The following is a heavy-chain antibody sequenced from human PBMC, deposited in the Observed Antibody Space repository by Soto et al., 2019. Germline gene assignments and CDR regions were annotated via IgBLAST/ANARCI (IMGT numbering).Heavy chain of an antibody. J-gene: IGHJ4*02. D-gene: IGHD2-15*01. CDR3: PNANLYWSGANCFTFDY. Sequence: RGSLRLSCTASGFTFSNYAMSWVRQAPGKGLEWVSTFSSSGGGTYYADSVKGRFTISRDNSKNNLYLQMNRLRAEDTPVYYCPNANLYWSGANCFTFDYCGLGSLVTVSS. V-gene: IGHV3-23*01. CDR2: FSSSGGGT. CDR1: GFTFSNYA.